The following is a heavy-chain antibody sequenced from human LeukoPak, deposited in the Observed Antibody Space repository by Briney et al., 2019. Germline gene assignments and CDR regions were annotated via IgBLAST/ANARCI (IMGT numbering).Heavy chain of an antibody. Sequence: PGGSLRLSCAASGFTFSNYAMSWVRQAPGKGLEWVSAISGSGGSTYYADSAKGRFTISRDNSKNTLYLQMNSLRAEDTAVYYCARGDSSGYLIVGHAFDIWGQGTMVTVSS. J-gene: IGHJ3*02. CDR1: GFTFSNYA. CDR3: ARGDSSGYLIVGHAFDI. D-gene: IGHD3-22*01. V-gene: IGHV3-23*01. CDR2: ISGSGGST.